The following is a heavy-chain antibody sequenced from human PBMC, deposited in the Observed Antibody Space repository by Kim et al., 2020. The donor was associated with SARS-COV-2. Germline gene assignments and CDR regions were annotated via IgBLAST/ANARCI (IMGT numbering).Heavy chain of an antibody. V-gene: IGHV4-34*01. CDR2: INHSGST. CDR3: ARGWRPLVRGAYKGGFDY. D-gene: IGHD3-10*01. CDR1: GGSFSGYY. Sequence: SETLSLTCAVYGGSFSGYYWSWIRQPPGKGLEWIGEINHSGSTNYNPSLKSRVTISVDTSKNQFSLKLSSVTAADTAVYYCARGWRPLVRGAYKGGFDYWGQGTLVTVSS. J-gene: IGHJ4*02.